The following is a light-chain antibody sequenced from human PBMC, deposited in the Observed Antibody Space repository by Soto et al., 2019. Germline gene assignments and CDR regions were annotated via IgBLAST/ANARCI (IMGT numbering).Light chain of an antibody. CDR1: QSVSSY. Sequence: EIVLPQSPATLSLSPGERATLSCRASQSVSSYLAWYQQKPGQAPRLLIYDASSRATGIPARFSGSGSGTDFTLTISSLEPEDFADYYCQQRSNWPLTFGGGTKVEIK. J-gene: IGKJ4*01. CDR2: DAS. CDR3: QQRSNWPLT. V-gene: IGKV3-11*01.